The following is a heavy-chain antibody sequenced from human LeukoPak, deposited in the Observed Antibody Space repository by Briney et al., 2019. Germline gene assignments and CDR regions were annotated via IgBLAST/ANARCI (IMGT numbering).Heavy chain of an antibody. CDR3: AYRGGGLQH. Sequence: SETLSLTCAVYGGSFSGYYWSWIRQPPGKGLEWIGEINHSGSTNYNPSLKSRVTISVDTSKTQFSLKLSSVTAADTAVYYCAYRGGGLQHWGQGTLVTVSS. CDR1: GGSFSGYY. V-gene: IGHV4-34*01. J-gene: IGHJ1*01. D-gene: IGHD2-15*01. CDR2: INHSGST.